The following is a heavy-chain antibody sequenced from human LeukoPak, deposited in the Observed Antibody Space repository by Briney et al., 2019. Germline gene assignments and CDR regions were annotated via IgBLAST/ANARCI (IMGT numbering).Heavy chain of an antibody. Sequence: SQTLSLTCTVSGGSISSGGYYWSWIRQHPGKGLEWIGYIYYSGSTYYNPSLKSRVTISVDTSKNQFSLKLSSVTAADTAVYYCARASTVSITMVRGVIPEYNWFDPWGQGTLVTVSS. V-gene: IGHV4-31*03. CDR2: IYYSGST. CDR3: ARASTVSITMVRGVIPEYNWFDP. D-gene: IGHD3-10*01. CDR1: GGSISSGGYY. J-gene: IGHJ5*02.